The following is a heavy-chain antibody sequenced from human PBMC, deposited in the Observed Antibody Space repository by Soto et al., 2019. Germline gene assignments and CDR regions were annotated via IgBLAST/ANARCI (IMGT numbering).Heavy chain of an antibody. CDR1: GGSFSGYY. J-gene: IGHJ4*02. CDR2: INHSGST. V-gene: IGHV4-34*01. CDR3: ARVGGYSGYDWATDY. Sequence: KSSETLSLTCAVYGGSFSGYYWSWIRQPPGKGLEWIGEINHSGSTNYNPSLKSRVTISVDTSKNQFSLKLSSVTAADTAVYYCARVGGYSGYDWATDYWGQGTLVTVSS. D-gene: IGHD5-12*01.